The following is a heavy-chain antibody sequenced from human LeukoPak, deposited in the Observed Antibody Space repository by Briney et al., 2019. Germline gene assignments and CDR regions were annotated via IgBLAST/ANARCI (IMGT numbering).Heavy chain of an antibody. J-gene: IGHJ4*02. V-gene: IGHV3-30*18. CDR3: AKAPPSIQLLDY. Sequence: PGGSLRLSCAASGFTFSSYGMHWVRQAPGKGLEWVAVISSDGSNKYYADSVKGRFTISRDNSKNTLYLQVNSLRAEDTAMYYCAKAPPSIQLLDYWGQGTLVTVSS. CDR1: GFTFSSYG. D-gene: IGHD5-18*01. CDR2: ISSDGSNK.